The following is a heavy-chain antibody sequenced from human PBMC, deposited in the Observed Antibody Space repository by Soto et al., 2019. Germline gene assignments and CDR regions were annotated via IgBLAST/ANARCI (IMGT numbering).Heavy chain of an antibody. CDR2: ISSSSSYI. CDR3: AREGLEDIVLMVYAAEDAFDI. J-gene: IGHJ3*02. Sequence: GGSLRLSCAASGFTFSSYSMNWVRQAPGKGLEWVSSISSSSSYIYYADSVKGRFTISRENAKNSLYLQMKSLRAEDTAVYYCAREGLEDIVLMVYAAEDAFDIWGQGTMVTVSS. V-gene: IGHV3-21*01. D-gene: IGHD2-8*01. CDR1: GFTFSSYS.